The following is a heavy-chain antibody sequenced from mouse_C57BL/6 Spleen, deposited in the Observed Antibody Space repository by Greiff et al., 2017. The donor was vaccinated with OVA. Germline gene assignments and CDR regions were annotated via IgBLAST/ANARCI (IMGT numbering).Heavy chain of an antibody. CDR3: ARALYDGYYLWYFDV. J-gene: IGHJ1*03. CDR2: INYDGSST. Sequence: EVKLVESEGGLVQPGSSMKLSCTASGFTFSDYYMAWVRQVPEKGLEWVANINYDGSSTYYLDSLKSRFIISRDNAKNILYLQMRSLKSEDTATYYCARALYDGYYLWYFDVWGTGTTVTVSS. V-gene: IGHV5-16*01. CDR1: GFTFSDYY. D-gene: IGHD2-3*01.